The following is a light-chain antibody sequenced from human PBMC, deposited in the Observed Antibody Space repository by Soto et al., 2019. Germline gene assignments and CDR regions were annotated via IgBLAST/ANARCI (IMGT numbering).Light chain of an antibody. Sequence: QSALTQPASVSGSPGQSITISCTGTSSDVGSYNLVSWYQHHPGKAPKLMIYEVSKRPSGVSNRFSGSKSGNTASLTISGLQAEDEADYYCCSYAGSSTLVFRTGTKLTVL. CDR2: EVS. J-gene: IGLJ1*01. CDR1: SSDVGSYNL. CDR3: CSYAGSSTLV. V-gene: IGLV2-23*02.